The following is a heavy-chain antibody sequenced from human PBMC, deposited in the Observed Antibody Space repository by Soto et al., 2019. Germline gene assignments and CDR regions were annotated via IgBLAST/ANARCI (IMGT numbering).Heavy chain of an antibody. CDR1: GYTFSSYR. J-gene: IGHJ6*02. V-gene: IGHV1-18*04. CDR2: VSPYNGDT. D-gene: IGHD1-7*01. CDR3: ARDLVVTRGTTDYYNGMDV. Sequence: QVQLVQSGSEVKKPGASVKASCKSSGYTFSSYRITWVRQAPGQGLEWMGWVSPYNGDTNYAQQFQGRLTMTTDTSTNTAYMELGSLRSDDTAAYYCARDLVVTRGTTDYYNGMDVWGLGTAVSVS.